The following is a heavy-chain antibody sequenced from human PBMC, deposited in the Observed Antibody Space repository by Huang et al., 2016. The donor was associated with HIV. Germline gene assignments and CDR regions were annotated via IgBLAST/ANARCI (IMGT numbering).Heavy chain of an antibody. CDR1: GFTFSSYS. J-gene: IGHJ4*02. CDR2: ISSRSSYI. V-gene: IGHV3-21*01. CDR3: ARAVPTPNRFGVGGFDY. Sequence: EVQLVESGGGLVKPGGSLRLSCAASGFTFSSYSMKWVRQAAGKGREWVSSISSRSSYIYYADSVKGRFTISRDNAKNSLYLQMNSLRAEDTAVYYCARAVPTPNRFGVGGFDYWGQGTLVTVSS. D-gene: IGHD3-3*01.